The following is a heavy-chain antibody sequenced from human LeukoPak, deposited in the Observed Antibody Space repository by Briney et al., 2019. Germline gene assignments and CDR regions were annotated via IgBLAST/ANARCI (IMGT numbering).Heavy chain of an antibody. CDR1: GFTFSSYA. D-gene: IGHD4-17*01. J-gene: IGHJ4*02. CDR2: IKTKIDGGTI. V-gene: IGHV3-15*01. CDR3: TTDPYGERDY. Sequence: KPGGSLTLSCAASGFTFSSYAMSWVRQAPGEGLEWVGRIKTKIDGGTIDYAEAVKGRINISRDDSSNTLYLQINSLKSEDAAVYYCTTDPYGERDYWGQGTLVTVSS.